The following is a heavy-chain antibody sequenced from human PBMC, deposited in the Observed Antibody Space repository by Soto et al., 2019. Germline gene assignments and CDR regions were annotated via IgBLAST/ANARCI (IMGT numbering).Heavy chain of an antibody. D-gene: IGHD6-19*01. J-gene: IGHJ4*02. CDR2: IYYSGST. CDR3: ASHAVHSSGFTDY. CDR1: GGSISSSSYY. Sequence: PSETLSLTCTVSGGSISSSSYYWCGIRQPPGKGLEWIGSIYYSGSTYYNPSLKSRVTISVDTSKNQFSLKLSSVTAADTAVYYCASHAVHSSGFTDYWGQGTLLTVSS. V-gene: IGHV4-39*01.